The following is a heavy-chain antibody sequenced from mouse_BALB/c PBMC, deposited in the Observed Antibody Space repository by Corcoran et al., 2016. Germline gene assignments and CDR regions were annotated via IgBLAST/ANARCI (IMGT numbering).Heavy chain of an antibody. CDR1: GYTFTNYG. CDR2: INTYTGEP. D-gene: IGHD2-3*01. CDR3: ARDGWHAMDY. J-gene: IGHJ4*01. V-gene: IGHV9-3-1*01. Sequence: QIQLVQSGPELKKPGETVKISCKASGYTFTNYGMNWVKQAPGKGLKWMGWINTYTGEPTYADAFKGRFAFSLETSASTAYLQINNLKNEDTATYFGARDGWHAMDYWGQGTSVTVSS.